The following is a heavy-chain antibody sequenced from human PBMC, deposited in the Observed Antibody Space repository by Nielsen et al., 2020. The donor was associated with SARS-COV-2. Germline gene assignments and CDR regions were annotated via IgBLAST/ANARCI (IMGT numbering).Heavy chain of an antibody. Sequence: GESLKISCAASGFTFSSYGMHWARQAPGKGLEWVAVIWYDGSNKYYADSVKGRFTISRDNSKNTLYLQMNSLRAEDTAVYYCARDPRNYYYMDVWGKGTTVTVSS. CDR3: ARDPRNYYYMDV. J-gene: IGHJ6*03. V-gene: IGHV3-33*01. CDR2: IWYDGSNK. CDR1: GFTFSSYG.